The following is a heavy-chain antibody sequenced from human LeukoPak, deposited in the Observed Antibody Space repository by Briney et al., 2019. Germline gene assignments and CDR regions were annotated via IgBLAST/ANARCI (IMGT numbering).Heavy chain of an antibody. Sequence: GGSLRLSCAASGFTFSSYSMNWVRQAPGKGLEWVSSISSSSSYIYYADSVKGRFTISRDNAKNSLYLQMNSLRAEDTAVYYCARDSSDDAFDIWGQGTMVTVSS. V-gene: IGHV3-21*01. J-gene: IGHJ3*02. CDR3: ARDSSDDAFDI. CDR2: ISSSSSYI. D-gene: IGHD2-15*01. CDR1: GFTFSSYS.